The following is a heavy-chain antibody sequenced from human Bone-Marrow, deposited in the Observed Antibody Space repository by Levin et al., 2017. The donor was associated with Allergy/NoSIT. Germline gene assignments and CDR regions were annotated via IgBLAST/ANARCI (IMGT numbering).Heavy chain of an antibody. CDR1: GYTFTSYD. Sequence: GESLKISCKASGYTFTSYDINWVRQATGQGLEWMGWMNPNSGNTGYAQKFQGRVTMTRNTSISTAYMELSSLRSEDTAVYYCARGLSGYSSGWYHWFDPWGQGTLVTVSS. CDR2: MNPNSGNT. V-gene: IGHV1-8*01. J-gene: IGHJ5*02. D-gene: IGHD6-19*01. CDR3: ARGLSGYSSGWYHWFDP.